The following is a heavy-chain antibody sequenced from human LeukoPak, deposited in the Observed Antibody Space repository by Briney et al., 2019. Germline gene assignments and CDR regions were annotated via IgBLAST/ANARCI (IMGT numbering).Heavy chain of an antibody. V-gene: IGHV4-34*01. Sequence: SGTLSLTCAVYGGSFSGYYWSWIRQPPGKGLEWIGEINHSGSTNYNPSLKSRVTISVDTSKNQFSLKLSSVTAADTAVYYCARRYYDSSGSLGDYWGQGTLVTVSS. CDR2: INHSGST. D-gene: IGHD3-22*01. J-gene: IGHJ4*02. CDR3: ARRYYDSSGSLGDY. CDR1: GGSFSGYY.